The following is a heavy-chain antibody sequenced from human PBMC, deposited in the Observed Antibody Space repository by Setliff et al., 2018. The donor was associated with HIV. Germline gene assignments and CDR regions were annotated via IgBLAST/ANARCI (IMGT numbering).Heavy chain of an antibody. CDR2: ISSSASSI. Sequence: PGGSLRLSCAPSGFTFSSYYMTWVRPAPGKGLEWVAYISSSASSIYYADSVKGRFIVSRDNIKNRLFLQMNSLTAEDTAVYYCARVRSGSYSPSDYWGQGTLVTVSS. J-gene: IGHJ4*02. CDR3: ARVRSGSYSPSDY. D-gene: IGHD1-26*01. V-gene: IGHV3-11*04. CDR1: GFTFSSYY.